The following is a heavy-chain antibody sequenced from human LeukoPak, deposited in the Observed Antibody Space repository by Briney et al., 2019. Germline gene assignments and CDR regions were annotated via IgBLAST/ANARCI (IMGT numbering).Heavy chain of an antibody. D-gene: IGHD3-10*01. CDR1: GGSISSSSYY. J-gene: IGHJ4*02. V-gene: IGHV4-39*07. CDR2: IYYSGST. Sequence: PSETLSLTCTVSGGSISSSSYYWGWIRQPPGKGLEWIGSIYYSGSTYYNPSLKSRVTISVDTSKNQFSLKLSSVTAADTAVYYCARGEWFGELQGYWGQGTLVTVSS. CDR3: ARGEWFGELQGY.